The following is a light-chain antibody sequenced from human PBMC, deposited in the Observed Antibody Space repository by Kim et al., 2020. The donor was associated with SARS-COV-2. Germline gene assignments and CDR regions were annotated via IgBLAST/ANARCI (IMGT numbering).Light chain of an antibody. CDR3: QQTFSTPFT. CDR1: QSITNY. V-gene: IGKV1-39*01. CDR2: AAS. Sequence: ASVGDRVTITCRASQSITNYLNWYQQKPGKAPKLLIYAASNLQSGVPSSFGGTGSGTHFTLTISSLQPEDFATYYCQQTFSTPFTFGPGTKVDIK. J-gene: IGKJ3*01.